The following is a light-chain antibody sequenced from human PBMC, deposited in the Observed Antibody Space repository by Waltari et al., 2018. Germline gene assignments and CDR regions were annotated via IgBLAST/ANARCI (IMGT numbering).Light chain of an antibody. Sequence: QSALTRPASVSGSPGQSITISCTGTTSDVGTYNYVSWYQQRPGKAPKLIIYDVTKRPSGVSNRFSGSKSGNTASLTISGLQAEDEADYYCSSYTSSTTSVVFGGGTKVTVL. J-gene: IGLJ2*01. CDR1: TSDVGTYNY. V-gene: IGLV2-14*03. CDR2: DVT. CDR3: SSYTSSTTSVV.